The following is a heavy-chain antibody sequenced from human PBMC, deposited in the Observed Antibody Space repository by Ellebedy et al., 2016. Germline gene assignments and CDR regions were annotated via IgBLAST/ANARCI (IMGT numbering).Heavy chain of an antibody. J-gene: IGHJ4*02. CDR3: ARDRNRDCSSTSCYGWGY. V-gene: IGHV3-11*01. CDR1: GFTFSDYY. Sequence: GESLKISXAASGFTFSDYYMSWIRQAPGKGLEWVSYISSSGSTIYYADSVKGRFTISRDNAKNSLYLQMNSLRAEDTAVYYCARDRNRDCSSTSCYGWGYWGQGTLVTVSS. D-gene: IGHD2-2*01. CDR2: ISSSGSTI.